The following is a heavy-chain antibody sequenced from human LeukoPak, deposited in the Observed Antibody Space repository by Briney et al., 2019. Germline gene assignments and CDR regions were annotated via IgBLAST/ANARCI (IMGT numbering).Heavy chain of an antibody. CDR3: ARIIVGASNPYYFDY. V-gene: IGHV4-59*08. D-gene: IGHD1-26*01. CDR2: IYYSGST. Sequence: PSETLSLTCTVSGGSISSYYWSWIRQPPGKGLEWIGYIYYSGSTNYNPSLKSRVTISVDTSKNQFSLKLSSVTAADTAVYYCARIIVGASNPYYFDYWGQGTLVTVSS. CDR1: GGSISSYY. J-gene: IGHJ4*02.